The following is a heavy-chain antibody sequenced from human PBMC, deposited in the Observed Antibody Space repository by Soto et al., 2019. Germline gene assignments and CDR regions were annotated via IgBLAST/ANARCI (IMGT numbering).Heavy chain of an antibody. V-gene: IGHV3-23*01. CDR1: GFTFSSYA. CDR3: AKDRVRIAAAGTSWFDP. CDR2: ISGSGGST. D-gene: IGHD6-13*01. Sequence: GGSLRLSCAASGFTFSSYAMSWVGQAPGKGLEWVSAISGSGGSTYYADSVKGRFTISRDNSKNTLYLQMNSLRAEDTAVYYCAKDRVRIAAAGTSWFDPWGQGTLVTSPQ. J-gene: IGHJ5*02.